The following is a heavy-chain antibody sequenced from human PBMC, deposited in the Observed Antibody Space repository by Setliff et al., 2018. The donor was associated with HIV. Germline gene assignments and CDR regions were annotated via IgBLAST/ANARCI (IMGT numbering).Heavy chain of an antibody. CDR1: GFTFRNAW. CDR3: TTVHYCSTTRCYIFDY. V-gene: IGHV3-15*01. J-gene: IGHJ4*02. D-gene: IGHD2-2*01. Sequence: LRLSCAASGFTFRNAWMNWVRQAPGKGLEWVGRIKSKADGGTAGYAAPVKGRFTFSRDDSKNTLYLQMNSLKTEDTAVYYCTTVHYCSTTRCYIFDYWGLGTLVTVSS. CDR2: IKSKADGGTA.